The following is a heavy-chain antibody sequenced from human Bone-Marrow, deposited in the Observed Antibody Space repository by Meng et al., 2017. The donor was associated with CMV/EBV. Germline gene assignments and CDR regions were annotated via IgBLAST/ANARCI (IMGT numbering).Heavy chain of an antibody. CDR1: GFTFSTYS. CDR2: ISTSSNYI. V-gene: IGHV3-21*04. D-gene: IGHD4-17*01. Sequence: GRSLRLSCAASGFTFSTYSMSWVRQSPGKGLEWVSSISTSSNYIYYADSMRGRFTVSRDNAKNSLYLQMDTLRDEDTAVYYCARDPVTGWGNQAFDIRGHGTMVTVSS. J-gene: IGHJ3*02. CDR3: ARDPVTGWGNQAFDI.